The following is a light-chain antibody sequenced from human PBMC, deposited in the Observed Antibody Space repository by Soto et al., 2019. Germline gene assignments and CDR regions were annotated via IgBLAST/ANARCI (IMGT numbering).Light chain of an antibody. CDR3: QTWGTGIRV. Sequence: QPVLTQSPSASASLGASVKLTCTLSSGHSSYAIAWHQQQPEKGPRYLMKLNSDGSHSKWDGIPDRFSCSSSGAERYLTISSLQSEDEADYYCQTWGTGIRVFGGGTKVTVL. CDR1: SGHSSYA. CDR2: LNSDGSH. V-gene: IGLV4-69*01. J-gene: IGLJ2*01.